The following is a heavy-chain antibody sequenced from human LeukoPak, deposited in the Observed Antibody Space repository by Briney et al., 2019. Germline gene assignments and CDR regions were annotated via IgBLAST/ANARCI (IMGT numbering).Heavy chain of an antibody. CDR2: IYPGDSDT. V-gene: IGHV5-51*01. CDR3: ARHRPYSSGWRHFDY. D-gene: IGHD6-19*01. J-gene: IGHJ4*02. CDR1: GYSFSSCW. Sequence: GESLKISCKGSGYSFSSCWIAWVRQMPGKGLEWMGIIYPGDSDTRYSPSFQGQVTISADKSISTAYLQWSSLTASDTAMYYCARHRPYSSGWRHFDYWGQGTLVTVSS.